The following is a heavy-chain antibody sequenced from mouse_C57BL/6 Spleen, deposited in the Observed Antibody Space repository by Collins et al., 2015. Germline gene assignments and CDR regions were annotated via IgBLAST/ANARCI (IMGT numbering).Heavy chain of an antibody. CDR3: ARDYYGSSYGY. Sequence: DVQLVESGGGLVQPGGSRKLSCAASGFTFSSFGMHWVRQAPEKGLEWVAYISSGSSTIYYADTVKGRFTISRDNPKNTLFLQMTSLRSEDTAMYYCARDYYGSSYGYWGQGTTLTVSS. V-gene: IGHV5-17*02. CDR2: ISSGSSTI. J-gene: IGHJ2*01. CDR1: GFTFSSFG. D-gene: IGHD1-1*01.